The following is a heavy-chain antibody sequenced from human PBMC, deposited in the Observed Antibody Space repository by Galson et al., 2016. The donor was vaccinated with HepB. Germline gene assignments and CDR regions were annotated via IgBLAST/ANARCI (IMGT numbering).Heavy chain of an antibody. CDR3: ARYSTVTNYYGMDV. J-gene: IGHJ6*02. V-gene: IGHV3-11*04. D-gene: IGHD4-17*01. Sequence: GSLRLSCAASGFNFIDYYMTWVRQAPGKGLQWVSHISSRGSLINYADSVKGRFTISRDNARNSLYLEMNSLRAEDTAIYYCARYSTVTNYYGMDVWGQGTTVTVAS. CDR2: ISSRGSLI. CDR1: GFNFIDYY.